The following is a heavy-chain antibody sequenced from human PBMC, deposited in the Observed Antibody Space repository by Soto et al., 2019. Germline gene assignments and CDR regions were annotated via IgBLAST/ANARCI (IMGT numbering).Heavy chain of an antibody. CDR3: ARDLSFFNYYDSSGIDH. D-gene: IGHD3-22*01. CDR2: IKQDGSEK. Sequence: PGGSLRLSCAASGFTFSSYWMSWVRQAPGKGLEWVANIKQDGSEKYYVDSVKGRFTISRDNAKNSLYLQMNSLRAEDTAVYYCARDLSFFNYYDSSGIDHWGQGTLVTVSS. CDR1: GFTFSSYW. V-gene: IGHV3-7*01. J-gene: IGHJ4*02.